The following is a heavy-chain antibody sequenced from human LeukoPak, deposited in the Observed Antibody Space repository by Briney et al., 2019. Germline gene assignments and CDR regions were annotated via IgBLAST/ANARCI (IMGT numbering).Heavy chain of an antibody. CDR3: ARSELGYNYYYMDV. CDR1: GFTFSSYN. V-gene: IGHV3-21*01. CDR2: ISSSSSYI. D-gene: IGHD3-10*01. J-gene: IGHJ6*03. Sequence: AGGSLRLSCAASGFTFSSYNMNWVRQAPGKGLEWVSSISSSSSYIYYADSVKGRFTISRDNAKKSLYLQMNSLRADDTAVYYCARSELGYNYYYMDVWGKGTTVTISS.